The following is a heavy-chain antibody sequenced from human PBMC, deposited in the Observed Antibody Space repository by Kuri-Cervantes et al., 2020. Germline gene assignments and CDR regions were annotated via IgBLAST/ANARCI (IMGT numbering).Heavy chain of an antibody. Sequence: GGSLRLSCAGSGFTVSGHEMSWVRQAPGKGLEWVSSIGGGSTNYADSTKGRFTISRDNSKNTLYLQMNSLRAEDTAVYYCAKDLASGWITGPFDYWGQGTLVTVSS. D-gene: IGHD6-19*01. J-gene: IGHJ4*02. CDR1: GFTVSGHE. V-gene: IGHV3-38-3*01. CDR3: AKDLASGWITGPFDY. CDR2: IGGGST.